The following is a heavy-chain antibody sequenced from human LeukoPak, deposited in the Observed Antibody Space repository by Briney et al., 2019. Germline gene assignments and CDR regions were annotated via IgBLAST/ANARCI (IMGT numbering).Heavy chain of an antibody. V-gene: IGHV3-23*01. CDR3: AKGAYDYIEMGYFDY. CDR2: IIASSGST. CDR1: GFSISNSA. Sequence: GGSLRPSCAASGFSISNSAMSRVRQAPGKGLEWVSLIIASSGSTFYADSVKGRFTISRDNSKNTLFLQMNSLRAEDTAVYYCAKGAYDYIEMGYFDYWGQGTLVTVSS. J-gene: IGHJ4*02. D-gene: IGHD5-12*01.